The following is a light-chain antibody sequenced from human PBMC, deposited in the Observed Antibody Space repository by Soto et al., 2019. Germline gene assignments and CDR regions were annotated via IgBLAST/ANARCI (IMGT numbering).Light chain of an antibody. CDR1: SSDVGGYNY. Sequence: QSALTQPASVSGSPGQSITISCAGTSSDVGGYNYVSWYQQHPGKAPKLIIYEVSNRPSGVSNRFSGSKSGNTASLTISGLQAADEVDYYCCSYTSSNTLAYVFGTGTKVTVL. V-gene: IGLV2-14*01. J-gene: IGLJ1*01. CDR2: EVS. CDR3: CSYTSSNTLAYV.